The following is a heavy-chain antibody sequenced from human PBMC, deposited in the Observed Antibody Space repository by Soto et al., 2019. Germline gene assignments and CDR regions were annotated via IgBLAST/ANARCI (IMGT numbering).Heavy chain of an antibody. D-gene: IGHD3-22*01. V-gene: IGHV1-2*04. Sequence: QVQLVQSGAEVKKPGASVKVSCKASGYTFTGYYMHWVRQAPGQGLEWMGWINPNSGGTNYQGWVTMTRDTSISTAHMELSRLRSDGTAVYYCARAPRDSSGYPQYYFDYWGQGTLVTVSS. CDR2: INPNSGGT. CDR3: ARAPRDSSGYPQYYFDY. J-gene: IGHJ4*02. CDR1: GYTFTGYY.